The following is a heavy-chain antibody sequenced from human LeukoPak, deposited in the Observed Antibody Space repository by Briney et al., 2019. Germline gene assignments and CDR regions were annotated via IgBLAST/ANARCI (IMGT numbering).Heavy chain of an antibody. J-gene: IGHJ3*02. CDR1: GGSISSDYYY. CDR2: TYYSGST. Sequence: SETLSLTCTVSGGSISSDYYYWSWIRQPAEKGLEWIGYTYYSGSTNYNPSLNSRVNILIDTSKNQFSLKLGSVTAADTAVYYCARRRVDSSGYDAFDIWGQGTMVTVSS. CDR3: ARRRVDSSGYDAFDI. D-gene: IGHD3-22*01. V-gene: IGHV4-61*10.